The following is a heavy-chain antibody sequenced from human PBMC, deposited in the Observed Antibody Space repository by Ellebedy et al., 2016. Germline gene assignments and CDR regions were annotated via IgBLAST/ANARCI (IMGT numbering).Heavy chain of an antibody. D-gene: IGHD3-3*01. Sequence: GGSLRLSCSASGFTFSNYAMHWVRQAPGKGLEYVSAISSNGGSTYYADSVKGRFTISRDKSKNTLYLQMSSLRTEDTAVYYCVKGSKVLRFLEWGVYWGQGTLVTVSS. J-gene: IGHJ4*02. V-gene: IGHV3-64D*06. CDR2: ISSNGGST. CDR3: VKGSKVLRFLEWGVY. CDR1: GFTFSNYA.